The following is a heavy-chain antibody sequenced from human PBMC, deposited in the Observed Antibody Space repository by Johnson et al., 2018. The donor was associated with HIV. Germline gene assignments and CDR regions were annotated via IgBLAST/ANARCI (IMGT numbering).Heavy chain of an antibody. V-gene: IGHV3-30-3*01. Sequence: QMLLVESGGGVVQPGRSLRLSCAASGYTFSSYAMHWVRQAPGKGLESVAVISKDGDNEYYADSVKGRFTISRDNAKNSLYLQMNILRAEDTAVYYCARAPEVRGVDAFDIWGQGTMVTVSS. CDR2: ISKDGDNE. D-gene: IGHD3-10*01. CDR3: ARAPEVRGVDAFDI. CDR1: GYTFSSYA. J-gene: IGHJ3*02.